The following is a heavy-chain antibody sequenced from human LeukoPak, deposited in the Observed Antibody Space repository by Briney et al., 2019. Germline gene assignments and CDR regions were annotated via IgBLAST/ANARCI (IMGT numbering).Heavy chain of an antibody. V-gene: IGHV4-4*07. J-gene: IGHJ6*03. CDR3: ARLKFYDSTGYSPGHYMDV. CDR2: LYPGVST. D-gene: IGHD3-22*01. Sequence: SETLSLTCTVSGGPIYSYYWSWIRQTAGKGLEWIGRLYPGVSTDYNPSLKSRVPMSVDTSKNQFALKLSAVTAADTAVYYCARLKFYDSTGYSPGHYMDVWGKGTTVTVSS. CDR1: GGPIYSYY.